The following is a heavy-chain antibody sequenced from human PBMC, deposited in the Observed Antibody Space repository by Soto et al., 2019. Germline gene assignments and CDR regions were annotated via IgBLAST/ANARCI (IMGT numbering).Heavy chain of an antibody. CDR2: ISSSSSYT. J-gene: IGHJ1*01. CDR1: GFTFSDYY. Sequence: QVQLVESGGGLVKPGGSLRLSCAASGFTFSDYYMSWIRQAPGKGLEWVSYISSSSSYTNYADSVKGRFTISRDNAKNSLYLQMNSLRAEDTAVYYCAREVYYDTSAYHLYFHHWGQGTLVTVSS. D-gene: IGHD3-22*01. V-gene: IGHV3-11*06. CDR3: AREVYYDTSAYHLYFHH.